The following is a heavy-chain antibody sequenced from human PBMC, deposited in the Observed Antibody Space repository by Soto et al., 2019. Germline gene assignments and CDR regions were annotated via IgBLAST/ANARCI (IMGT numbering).Heavy chain of an antibody. J-gene: IGHJ6*02. Sequence: PGGSLRLSCAASGFTFSSYGMHWVRQAPGKGLEWVAVISYDGSNKYYADSVKGRFTISRDNSKNTLYLQMNSLRAEDTAVYYCAKDLYSSSSVLYYYYYGMDVWGQGTTVTVSS. V-gene: IGHV3-30*18. D-gene: IGHD6-6*01. CDR3: AKDLYSSSSVLYYYYYGMDV. CDR2: ISYDGSNK. CDR1: GFTFSSYG.